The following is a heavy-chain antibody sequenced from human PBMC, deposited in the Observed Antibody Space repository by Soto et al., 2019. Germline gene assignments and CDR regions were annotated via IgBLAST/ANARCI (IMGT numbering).Heavy chain of an antibody. CDR1: GYTFTSYG. V-gene: IGHV1-18*01. D-gene: IGHD3-10*01. Sequence: QVQLVQSGAEVKKPGASVKVSCKASGYTFTSYGISWVRQAPGQGLEWMGWISAYNGNTNYAQKLQGRVTMTTDTSTSTAYMELRSLRSDDTAVYYCAREMVPDNNYYYYYYMDVWGKGTTVTVSS. CDR3: AREMVPDNNYYYYYYMDV. J-gene: IGHJ6*03. CDR2: ISAYNGNT.